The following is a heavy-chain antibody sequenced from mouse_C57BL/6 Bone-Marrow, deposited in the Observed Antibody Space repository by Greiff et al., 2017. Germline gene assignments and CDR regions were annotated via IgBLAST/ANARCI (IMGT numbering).Heavy chain of an antibody. J-gene: IGHJ2*01. CDR3: ARSGPLGRSFDY. Sequence: QVQLQQPGAALVKPGASVKMSCKASGYTFTSYWITWVKQRPGQGLEWIGDIYPTSGRTNYNEKFKSKVILTVDTSSNTAYMQLSSLTSEDSAVFYCARSGPLGRSFDYWGQGTTLTVSS. CDR1: GYTFTSYW. D-gene: IGHD4-1*01. CDR2: IYPTSGRT. V-gene: IGHV1-55*01.